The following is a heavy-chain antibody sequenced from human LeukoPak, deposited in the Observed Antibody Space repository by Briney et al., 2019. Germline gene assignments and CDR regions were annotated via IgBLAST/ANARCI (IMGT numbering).Heavy chain of an antibody. Sequence: GASVKVSCKASGYTFTSYGISWVRQAPGQGLEWMGWISAYNGNTNYAQKLQGRATMTTDTSTSTAYMELRSLRSDDTAVYYCAREGSVYYLAYYFDYWGQGTLVTVSS. CDR2: ISAYNGNT. J-gene: IGHJ4*02. D-gene: IGHD2/OR15-2a*01. V-gene: IGHV1-18*01. CDR3: AREGSVYYLAYYFDY. CDR1: GYTFTSYG.